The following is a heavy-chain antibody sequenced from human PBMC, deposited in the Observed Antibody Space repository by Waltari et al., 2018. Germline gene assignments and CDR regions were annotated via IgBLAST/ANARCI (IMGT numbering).Heavy chain of an antibody. CDR1: GYTFTAYY. V-gene: IGHV1-2*02. Sequence: QVQLVQSGAEVKKPGASVKISCKASGYTFTAYYMHWVRQAPGQGLEWMGWVSPKSGSTGFAQKFEGRVTMTSDTSIKTAYRELRAMRSDDTAVYYCAREGGGSTWFDYWGQGTLVTVSS. J-gene: IGHJ4*02. CDR2: VSPKSGST. CDR3: AREGGGSTWFDY. D-gene: IGHD6-13*01.